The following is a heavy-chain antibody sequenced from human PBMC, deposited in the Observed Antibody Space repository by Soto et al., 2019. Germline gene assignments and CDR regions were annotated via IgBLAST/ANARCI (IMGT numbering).Heavy chain of an antibody. Sequence: EVLVVESGGGLFRPGGSLRLSCAVSGFTFMGVYWMKWVRQAPGKGLEWVATIKEDGRETYYVDSVKGRFTISRDSAKNSLYLQMNSLRVEDTAVYYCASTRGYWGQGTLVTVSS. J-gene: IGHJ4*02. CDR1: GFTFMGVYW. D-gene: IGHD3-3*01. CDR2: IKEDGRET. CDR3: ASTRGY. V-gene: IGHV3-7*03.